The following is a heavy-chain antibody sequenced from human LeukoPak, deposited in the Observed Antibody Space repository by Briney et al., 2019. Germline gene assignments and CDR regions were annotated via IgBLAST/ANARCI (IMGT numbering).Heavy chain of an antibody. D-gene: IGHD1-7*01. V-gene: IGHV5-51*01. CDR3: ARRPAGTRTFDY. CDR2: IYGADYAT. J-gene: IGHJ4*02. CDR1: GYSFTSYW. Sequence: GEPLKISCKGSGYSFTSYWIGWVRQMPGKRLEWMGVIYGADYATIYSPPFHGQITISADKSISTAYLQWTSLKASDTAMYYCARRPAGTRTFDYWGQGALVTVSS.